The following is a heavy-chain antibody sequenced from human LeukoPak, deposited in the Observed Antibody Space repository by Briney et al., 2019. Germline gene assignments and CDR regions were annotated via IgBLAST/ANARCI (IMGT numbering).Heavy chain of an antibody. J-gene: IGHJ1*01. CDR1: GFTFNYYA. V-gene: IGHV3-23*01. CDR3: ARHDSFIRR. Sequence: SLSPSCAVSGFTFNYYAMSWVRQPPGKGLEWVSGISDNERKTYYTDSVKGSFTISRDNTKNAVYLQMNILRADDTAVYFCARHDSFIRRWGQGTLVSFAS. CDR2: ISDNERKT. D-gene: IGHD5-18*01.